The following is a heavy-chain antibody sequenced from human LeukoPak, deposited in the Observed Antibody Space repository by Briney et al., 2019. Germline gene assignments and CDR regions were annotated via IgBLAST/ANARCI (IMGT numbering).Heavy chain of an antibody. V-gene: IGHV3-15*01. J-gene: IGHJ4*02. CDR1: GFTFSNAW. D-gene: IGHD6-25*01. CDR3: TSTLAA. Sequence: GGSLRLSCAASGFTFSNAWMAWVRQAPGKGLEWVGRIKRKTDGGTTDYAAPVKGRFTISRDDSKNTLYLQMNSLKTEDTAVYYCTSTLAAWGQGTLVTVSS. CDR2: IKRKTDGGTT.